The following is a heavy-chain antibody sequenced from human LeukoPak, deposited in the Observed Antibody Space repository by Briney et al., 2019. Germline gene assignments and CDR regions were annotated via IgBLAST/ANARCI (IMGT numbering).Heavy chain of an antibody. CDR1: GFTFDDYA. Sequence: GGSLRLSCAASGFTFDDYAMHWVRQAPGKGLEWVSGISWNSGSIGYADSVKGRFTISRDNAKNSLYLQMNSLRAEDTALYHCAKDEYYDFWSGYSFDYWGQGTLVTVSS. V-gene: IGHV3-9*01. D-gene: IGHD3-3*01. CDR3: AKDEYYDFWSGYSFDY. CDR2: ISWNSGSI. J-gene: IGHJ4*02.